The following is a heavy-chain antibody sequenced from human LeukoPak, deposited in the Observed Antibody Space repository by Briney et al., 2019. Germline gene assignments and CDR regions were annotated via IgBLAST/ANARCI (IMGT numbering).Heavy chain of an antibody. J-gene: IGHJ4*02. D-gene: IGHD3-22*01. Sequence: SGGSLRLSCAASGFTFSGYSMNWVRQAPGKGLEWVSSIDSSGNYMYYADSVKGRFTISRDNARNSLSLQMNNLRAEDTAVYYCAREESSGGFDYWGQGTLVTVSS. CDR3: AREESSGGFDY. V-gene: IGHV3-21*01. CDR1: GFTFSGYS. CDR2: IDSSGNYM.